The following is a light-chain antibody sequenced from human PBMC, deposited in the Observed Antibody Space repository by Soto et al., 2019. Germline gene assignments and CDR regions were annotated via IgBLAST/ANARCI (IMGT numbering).Light chain of an antibody. J-gene: IGLJ2*01. CDR3: AAWDDSLNGLV. CDR1: SNIGNKG. V-gene: IGLV1-44*01. Sequence: QSVLIQPPSASGAPGQRVTISCSGSNIGNKGVNWYRQLPGTAPNHLIYVNNHRPSGVPDRFSGSKSGTSASLAISGLQSEDEADYYCAAWDDSLNGLVFGGGTKLTVL. CDR2: VNN.